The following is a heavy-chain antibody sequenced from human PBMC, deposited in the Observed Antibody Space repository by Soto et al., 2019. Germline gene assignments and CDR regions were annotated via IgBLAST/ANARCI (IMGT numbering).Heavy chain of an antibody. CDR3: ASYGSGSYYLGY. Sequence: GGSLRLSCEASGFTFSSCSMSWVHQAPGKGLEWVASISSSGGGTYYADSVKGRFTISRDNSKNTLFLQMNGLRAEDTALYYCASYGSGSYYLGYWGQGTLVTVSS. D-gene: IGHD3-10*01. J-gene: IGHJ4*02. CDR2: ISSSGGGT. CDR1: GFTFSSCS. V-gene: IGHV3-23*01.